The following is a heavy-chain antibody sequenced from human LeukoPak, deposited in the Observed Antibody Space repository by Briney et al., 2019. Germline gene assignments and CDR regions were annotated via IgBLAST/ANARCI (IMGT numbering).Heavy chain of an antibody. D-gene: IGHD3-3*01. V-gene: IGHV3-21*01. CDR1: GFTFSSYS. CDR3: ARDSTAIFGVAYYYYYMDV. CDR2: ISSSSSYI. Sequence: GGSLRLSCAASGFTFSSYSMNWVRQAPGKGLEWVSSISSSSSYIYYADSVKGRFTISRDNAKNSLYLQMNSLRAEDTAVYYCARDSTAIFGVAYYYYYMDVWGKGTTVTVSS. J-gene: IGHJ6*03.